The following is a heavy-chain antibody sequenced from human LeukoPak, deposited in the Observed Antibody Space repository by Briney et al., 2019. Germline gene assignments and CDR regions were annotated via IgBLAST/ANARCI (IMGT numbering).Heavy chain of an antibody. D-gene: IGHD4-17*01. J-gene: IGHJ4*02. CDR1: GGSISSGSYY. Sequence: SETLSLTCTVSGGSISSGSYYWSWIRQPAGERLEWIGRIYTGGSTNYNPSLKSRVTISVDTSKNQFSLKLSSVTAADTAVYYCARGLYGDYGDYWGQGTLVTVSS. CDR3: ARGLYGDYGDY. CDR2: IYTGGST. V-gene: IGHV4-61*02.